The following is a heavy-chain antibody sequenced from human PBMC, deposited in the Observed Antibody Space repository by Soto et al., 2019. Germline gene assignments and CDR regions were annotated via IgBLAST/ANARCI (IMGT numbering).Heavy chain of an antibody. J-gene: IGHJ6*02. CDR3: TKDRYSDYNVGPHVHCGMDV. CDR2: INGGGGNT. CDR1: GFPFSVYA. V-gene: IGHV3-23*01. Sequence: VQLLESGGGLVQPGGSLRLSCVASGFPFSVYAMRWVRKAPGKGLEWVAGINGGGGNTYYADSVRGRFTISRDNSKHTLLLQMNTVGVEDTALYYWTKDRYSDYNVGPHVHCGMDVWGQGTTVTVS. D-gene: IGHD5-12*01.